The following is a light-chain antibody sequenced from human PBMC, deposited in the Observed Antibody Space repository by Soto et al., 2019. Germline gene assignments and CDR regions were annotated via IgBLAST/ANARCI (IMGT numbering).Light chain of an antibody. V-gene: IGLV2-23*02. CDR3: CSYGGSRPYV. J-gene: IGLJ1*01. CDR1: DNDIGTYNL. Sequence: QSALTQPASVSGSPGQSITISFTGTDNDIGTYNLVSWYQQCPGTAPKVIIFDVSSRPSGVSSRFSGSKSGNTASLTISALQAEDEADYYCCSYGGSRPYVFGTGTKVTVL. CDR2: DVS.